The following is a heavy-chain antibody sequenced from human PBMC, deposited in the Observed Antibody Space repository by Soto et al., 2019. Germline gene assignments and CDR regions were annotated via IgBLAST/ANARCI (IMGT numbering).Heavy chain of an antibody. V-gene: IGHV3-21*01. CDR2: ISSSSSYI. CDR3: XRDLEGSGPSDAFDI. Sequence: GGSTELGRAACGDTVNIYRMNWVFQAPGKGLERVSSISSSSSYIYYADSVKGRFTISRDNAKNSLYLQMNSLRAEDTAVYYCXRDLEGSGPSDAFDIWGQGTMVTVSS. D-gene: IGHD2-15*01. CDR1: GDTVNIYR. J-gene: IGHJ3*02.